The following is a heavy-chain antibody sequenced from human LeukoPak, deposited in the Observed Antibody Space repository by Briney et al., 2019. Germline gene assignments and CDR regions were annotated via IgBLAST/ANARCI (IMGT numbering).Heavy chain of an antibody. CDR2: ISSSSSYI. J-gene: IGHJ4*02. CDR1: GFTFNSCS. D-gene: IGHD1-26*01. V-gene: IGHV3-21*01. Sequence: GGSLRLSCAASGFTFNSCSMNWVRQAPGKGLEWVSSISSSSSYIYYADSVKGRFTISRDNAKTSLYLQMNSLRAEDTAVYYCARSGVGATNDYWGQGTLVTVSS. CDR3: ARSGVGATNDY.